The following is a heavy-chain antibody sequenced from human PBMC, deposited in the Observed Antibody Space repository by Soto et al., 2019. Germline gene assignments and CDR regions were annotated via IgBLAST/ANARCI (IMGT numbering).Heavy chain of an antibody. D-gene: IGHD4-17*01. CDR3: ARNPGYGDWVYFDY. CDR1: SGSISSSNW. Sequence: QVQLQESGPGLVKPSGTLSLTCAVSSGSISSSNWWSWVRQPPGKGLEWIGEIHHSGSTNYNPSLKSRVTISVDKSKNQFSLKLSSVTAADTAVYYCARNPGYGDWVYFDYWGQGTLVTVSS. CDR2: IHHSGST. J-gene: IGHJ4*02. V-gene: IGHV4-4*02.